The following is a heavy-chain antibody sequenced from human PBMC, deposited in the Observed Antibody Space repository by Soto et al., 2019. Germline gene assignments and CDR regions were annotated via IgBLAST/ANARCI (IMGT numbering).Heavy chain of an antibody. CDR1: GGPCSSYC. CDR2: ISGSGGST. Sequence: AGGSLRVWSAASGGPCSSYCVTWVRQTPGKGLEWVSAISGSGGSTYYADSVKGRFTISRDNSKNTLYLQMNSLRAEDTAVYYCAKEKDSTTYSGSLFDYWGQGTLVTVSS. CDR3: AKEKDSTTYSGSLFDY. J-gene: IGHJ4*02. D-gene: IGHD1-26*01. V-gene: IGHV3-23*01.